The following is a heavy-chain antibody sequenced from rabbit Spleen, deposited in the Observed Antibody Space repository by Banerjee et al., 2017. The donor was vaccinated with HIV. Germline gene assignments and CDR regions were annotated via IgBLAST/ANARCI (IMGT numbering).Heavy chain of an antibody. CDR3: ARGSATMTLVITGYYFNL. Sequence: QEQLEESGGGLVKPEASLTLTCTASGFSFSSNYWICWVRQAPGKGPEWIACIYTGLGRTDYANWVNGRFTISKTASTTVTLQMNILTAADTATYFCARGSATMTLVITGYYFNLWGPGTLVTVS. V-gene: IGHV1S45*01. J-gene: IGHJ4*01. D-gene: IGHD2-1*01. CDR2: IYTGLGRT. CDR1: GFSFSSNYW.